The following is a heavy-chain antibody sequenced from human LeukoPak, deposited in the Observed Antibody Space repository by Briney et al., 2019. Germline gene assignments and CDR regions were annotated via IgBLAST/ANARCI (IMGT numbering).Heavy chain of an antibody. CDR3: ARDTGYYYGSGIYLYSFDY. CDR1: GGSISSYY. CDR2: IYTSGNT. Sequence: SETLSLTCTVSGGSISSYYWSWIRQPAGKGLEWIGRIYTSGNTNYNPSLKSRVTMSVDTSKNQFSLKLSSVTAADTAVYYCARDTGYYYGSGIYLYSFDYWGQGTLVTVSS. D-gene: IGHD3-10*01. V-gene: IGHV4-4*07. J-gene: IGHJ4*02.